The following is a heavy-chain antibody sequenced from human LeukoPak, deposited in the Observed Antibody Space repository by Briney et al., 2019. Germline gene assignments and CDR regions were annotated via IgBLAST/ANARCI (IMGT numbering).Heavy chain of an antibody. V-gene: IGHV4-59*10. D-gene: IGHD3-10*01. CDR1: GGSFSGYY. J-gene: IGHJ3*02. CDR3: ARGRNYYGSGRPTSDAFDI. CDR2: IYTRGST. Sequence: PSETLSLTCAVYGGSFSGYYWSWIRQPAGKGLEWIGRIYTRGSTNYNPSLKSRVTMSVDTSKNQFSLKLSSVTAADTAVYYCARGRNYYGSGRPTSDAFDIWGQGTMVTVSS.